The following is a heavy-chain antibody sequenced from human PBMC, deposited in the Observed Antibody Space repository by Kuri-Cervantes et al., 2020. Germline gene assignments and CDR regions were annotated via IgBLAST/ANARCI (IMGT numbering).Heavy chain of an antibody. CDR2: IYSGGST. Sequence: GESLKISCAASGFTVSSNYMSWVRQAPGKGLEWVSVIYSGGSTYYADSVKGRFTISRDNSKNTLYLQMNSLRAEDTAVHYCAKGKSSSGWDSWGRGTPVTVSS. CDR1: GFTVSSNY. CDR3: AKGKSSSGWDS. V-gene: IGHV3-53*01. D-gene: IGHD6-19*01. J-gene: IGHJ4*02.